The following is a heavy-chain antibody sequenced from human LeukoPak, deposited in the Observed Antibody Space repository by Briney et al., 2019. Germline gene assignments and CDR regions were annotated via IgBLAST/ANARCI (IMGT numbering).Heavy chain of an antibody. V-gene: IGHV3-7*01. CDR2: IKQDGSEK. CDR1: GFTFSSYW. Sequence: PGGSLRLSCAASGFTFSSYWMSWVRQAPGKWLEWVANIKQDGSEKYYVDSVKGRFTISRDNAKNSLYLQMNSLRAEDTAVYYCARDPYYYDSSGYNVRFDYWGQGTLVTVSS. D-gene: IGHD3-22*01. CDR3: ARDPYYYDSSGYNVRFDY. J-gene: IGHJ4*02.